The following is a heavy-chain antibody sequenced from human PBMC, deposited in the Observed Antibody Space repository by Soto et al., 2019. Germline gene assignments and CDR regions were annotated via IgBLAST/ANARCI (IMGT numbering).Heavy chain of an antibody. Sequence: QLQLQESGPGLVKPSETLSLTCTVSGGSISSSSYYWGWIRQPPGKGLEWIGSIYSSGTTYYSPSLKSRLPISVDTSKNQFSLKLSSVTAAETAVYYCARLSGYSYGYYFDFWGQGTLVTVSS. CDR2: IYSSGTT. V-gene: IGHV4-39*01. D-gene: IGHD5-18*01. J-gene: IGHJ4*02. CDR3: ARLSGYSYGYYFDF. CDR1: GGSISSSSYY.